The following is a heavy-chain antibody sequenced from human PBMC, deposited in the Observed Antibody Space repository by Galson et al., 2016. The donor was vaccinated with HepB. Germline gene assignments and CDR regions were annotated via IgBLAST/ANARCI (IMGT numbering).Heavy chain of an antibody. D-gene: IGHD4-17*01. CDR2: IYPGDSYT. V-gene: IGHV5-51*01. CDR3: ARHDYGDSPADY. Sequence: QSGEEVKEPGESLKISCEVSGYSFTIYWIGWVRQMPGKGLEWMGSIYPGDSYTKYGPSFQGLVTIPADRSINTADLQWSSLKASDTAMYYCARHDYGDSPADYWGQGTPVTVSS. CDR1: GYSFTIYW. J-gene: IGHJ4*02.